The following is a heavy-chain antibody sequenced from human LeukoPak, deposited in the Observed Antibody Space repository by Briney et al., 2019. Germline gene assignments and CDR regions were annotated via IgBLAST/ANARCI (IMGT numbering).Heavy chain of an antibody. CDR1: GYTFTSYG. Sequence: ASVKVSCKASGYTFTSYGISWVRQAPGQGLEGMGWISAYNGNTNYAQKLQGRVTMTTDTSTSTAYMELRSLRSDDTAVYYCARRSYYDFWSGYPSTDYWGQGTLVTVSS. D-gene: IGHD3-3*01. J-gene: IGHJ4*02. V-gene: IGHV1-18*01. CDR2: ISAYNGNT. CDR3: ARRSYYDFWSGYPSTDY.